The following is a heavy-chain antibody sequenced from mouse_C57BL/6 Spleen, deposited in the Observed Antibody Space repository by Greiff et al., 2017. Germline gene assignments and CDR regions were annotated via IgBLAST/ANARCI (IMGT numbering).Heavy chain of an antibody. J-gene: IGHJ3*01. CDR3: ARHYGSSYRFAY. D-gene: IGHD1-1*01. CDR1: GYTFTSYG. V-gene: IGHV1-81*01. Sequence: QVQLQQSGAELARPGASVKLSCKASGYTFTSYGISWVKQRTGQGLEWIGEIYPRSGNTYYNEKFKGKATLTADKSSSTAYMELRSLTSEDSAVYFCARHYGSSYRFAYWGQGTLVTVSA. CDR2: IYPRSGNT.